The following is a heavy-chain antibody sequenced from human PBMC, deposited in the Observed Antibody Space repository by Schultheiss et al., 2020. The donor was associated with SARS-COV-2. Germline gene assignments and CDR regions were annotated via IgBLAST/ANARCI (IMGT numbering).Heavy chain of an antibody. CDR2: ISYDGSNK. J-gene: IGHJ4*02. D-gene: IGHD1-26*01. CDR1: GFTFSSYA. V-gene: IGHV3-30-3*01. CDR3: TSIVGATTNTDY. Sequence: GGSLRLSCAASGFTFSSYAMHWVRQAPGKGLEWVAVISYDGSNKYYADSVKGRFTISRDNSKNTLHLQMNSLKTEDTAVYYCTSIVGATTNTDYWGQGTLVTVSS.